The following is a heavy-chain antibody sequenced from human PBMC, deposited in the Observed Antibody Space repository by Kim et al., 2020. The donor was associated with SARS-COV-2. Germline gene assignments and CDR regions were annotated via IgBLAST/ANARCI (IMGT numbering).Heavy chain of an antibody. J-gene: IGHJ4*02. V-gene: IGHV1-3*01. Sequence: QKFQGRVTITRDTSASTAYMELSSLRSEDTAVYYCARGDILTGYSYYFDYWGQGTLVTVSS. CDR3: ARGDILTGYSYYFDY. D-gene: IGHD3-9*01.